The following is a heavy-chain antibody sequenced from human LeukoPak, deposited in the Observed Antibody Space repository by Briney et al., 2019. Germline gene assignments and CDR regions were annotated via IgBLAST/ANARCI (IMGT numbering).Heavy chain of an antibody. V-gene: IGHV4-30-2*01. Sequence: PSETLSLTCTVSGGSISSGGYYWSWIRQPPGKGLEWIGYIYHSGGTYYNPSLKSRVTISVDRSKNQFSLKLSSVTAADTAVYYCARADIVVVPAPYDSGYLDYWGQGTLVTVSS. CDR2: IYHSGGT. CDR3: ARADIVVVPAPYDSGYLDY. D-gene: IGHD2-2*01. J-gene: IGHJ4*02. CDR1: GGSISSGGYY.